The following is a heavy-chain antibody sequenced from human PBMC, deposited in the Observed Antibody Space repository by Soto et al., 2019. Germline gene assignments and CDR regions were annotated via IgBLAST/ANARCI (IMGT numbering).Heavy chain of an antibody. D-gene: IGHD3-22*01. CDR1: GGSICSGGYY. V-gene: IGHV4-31*03. Sequence: SETLSLTCTVSGGSICSGGYYWSWIRQHPGKGLEWIGYIYYSGSTYYNPSLKSRVTISVDTSKNQFSLKLSSVTAADTAVYYCARERYYDSSGFDYWGQGTLVTVSS. CDR2: IYYSGST. CDR3: ARERYYDSSGFDY. J-gene: IGHJ4*02.